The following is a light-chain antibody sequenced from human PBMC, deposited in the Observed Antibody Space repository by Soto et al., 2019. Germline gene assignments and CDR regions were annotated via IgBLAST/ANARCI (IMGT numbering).Light chain of an antibody. J-gene: IGLJ2*01. Sequence: QSVLTQPASVSGAHGHSITISCTGTSIDVGGYNYVSWYQQHPGKAPKLMIYDVSNRPSGVSNRFSGSKSGNTASLTISGLQAEDEADYYCSSYTSSSTLFGGGTKVTVL. CDR2: DVS. CDR3: SSYTSSSTL. V-gene: IGLV2-14*01. CDR1: SIDVGGYNY.